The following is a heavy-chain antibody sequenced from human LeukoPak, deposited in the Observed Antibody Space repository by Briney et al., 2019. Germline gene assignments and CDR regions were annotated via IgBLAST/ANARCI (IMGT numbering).Heavy chain of an antibody. V-gene: IGHV4-31*03. CDR1: GGSISSGGYY. J-gene: IGHJ4*02. CDR3: AVKVAATGYY. Sequence: SQTLSLTCTVSGGSISSGGYYWNWIRQHPGTGLEGIGYMSYSGDTYYNASLKSRITISLDTSKNQFSLKLSSVTAADTAAYYCAVKVAATGYYWGQGTLVTVSS. CDR2: MSYSGDT. D-gene: IGHD6-13*01.